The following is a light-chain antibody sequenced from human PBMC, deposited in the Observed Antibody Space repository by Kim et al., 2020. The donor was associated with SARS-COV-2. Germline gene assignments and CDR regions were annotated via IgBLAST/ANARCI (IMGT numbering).Light chain of an antibody. V-gene: IGLV3-19*01. CDR3: NSRDSSGSHHVV. J-gene: IGLJ2*01. Sequence: LGQTVRITCQGDSRRSYYARWYQQKPGQAHVLIIYGKNNRPSGIPDRFSGSSSGNAASLTITGAQAEDEADYYCNSRDSSGSHHVVFGGGTQLTVL. CDR2: GKN. CDR1: SRRSYY.